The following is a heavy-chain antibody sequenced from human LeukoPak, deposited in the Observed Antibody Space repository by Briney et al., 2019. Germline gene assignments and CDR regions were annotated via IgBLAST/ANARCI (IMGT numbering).Heavy chain of an antibody. Sequence: GRSLRLSCEASGFTFSSYGIHWVRQAPGKGLEWVAVISYDGSNKYYADSVKGRFTISRDNSKNTLYLQMNSLRVEDTAVYYCAKDGLESSSWYEGGYFDYWGQGTLVTVSS. CDR2: ISYDGSNK. J-gene: IGHJ4*02. CDR1: GFTFSSYG. CDR3: AKDGLESSSWYEGGYFDY. D-gene: IGHD6-13*01. V-gene: IGHV3-30*18.